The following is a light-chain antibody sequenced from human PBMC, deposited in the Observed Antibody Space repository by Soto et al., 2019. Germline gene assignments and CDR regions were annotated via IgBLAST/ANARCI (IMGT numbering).Light chain of an antibody. CDR3: KSYAGSNTYV. J-gene: IGLJ1*01. CDR2: EVV. V-gene: IGLV2-8*01. Sequence: ALTQPPSASGSPGQSVTISCTGTKSDIGVYDFVSWYQHHPGKAPRLIIYEVVQRPSGVPDRFSGSKSGNTASLTVSGLQAADEADYFCKSYAGSNTYVFGSGTKGTVL. CDR1: KSDIGVYDF.